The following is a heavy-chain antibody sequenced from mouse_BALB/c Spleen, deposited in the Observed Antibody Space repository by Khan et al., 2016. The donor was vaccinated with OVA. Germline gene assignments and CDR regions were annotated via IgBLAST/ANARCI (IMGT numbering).Heavy chain of an antibody. CDR2: IWSDGST. J-gene: IGHJ4*01. CDR1: GFSLTSYG. V-gene: IGHV2-6-1*01. Sequence: QVQLKESGPGLVAPSQSLSITCTISGFSLTSYGVHWLRQPPGKGLEWLVVIWSDGSTAYNSALKSRLNIRKDNSKSQVFLKVNSLQTDDTAMYFCARQPYYPYYVMDYWGQGTSVTVSS. D-gene: IGHD2-10*01. CDR3: ARQPYYPYYVMDY.